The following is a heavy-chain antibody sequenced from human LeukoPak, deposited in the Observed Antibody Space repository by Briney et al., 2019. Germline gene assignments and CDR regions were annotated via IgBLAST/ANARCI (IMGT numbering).Heavy chain of an antibody. CDR2: ISYDGSDK. CDR1: GFTFFSYT. D-gene: IGHD6-19*01. CDR3: AKGYSSGLYKLYYFDF. J-gene: IGHJ4*02. Sequence: GGSLRLSCAASGFTFFSYTMNWVRQAPGKGLEWVALISYDGSDKGYADSVKGRFTISRDNSRNTLYLQMNSLRAEDTAVYYCAKGYSSGLYKLYYFDFWGQGTLVTVSS. V-gene: IGHV3-30*18.